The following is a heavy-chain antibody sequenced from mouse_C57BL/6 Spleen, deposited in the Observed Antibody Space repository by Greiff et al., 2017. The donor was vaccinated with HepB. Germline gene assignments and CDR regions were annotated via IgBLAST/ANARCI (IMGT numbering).Heavy chain of an antibody. CDR3: TGTGGFAY. V-gene: IGHV1-15*01. CDR1: GYTFPDYE. CDR2: IDPETGGT. J-gene: IGHJ3*01. Sequence: QVQLKQSGAELVRPGASVTLSCKASGYTFPDYEMHWVKQTPVHGLEWIGAIDPETGGTSYNQKFKGKAILTADKSSSTAYMELRSLTSEDSAVYYCTGTGGFAYWGQGTLVTVSA. D-gene: IGHD4-1*01.